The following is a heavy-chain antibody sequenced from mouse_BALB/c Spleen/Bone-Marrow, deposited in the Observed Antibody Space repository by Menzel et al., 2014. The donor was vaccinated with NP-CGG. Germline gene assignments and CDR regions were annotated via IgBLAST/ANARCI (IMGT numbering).Heavy chain of an antibody. J-gene: IGHJ4*01. CDR1: GFSLTSYG. Sequence: QVHVKQSGPGLVAPSQSLSITCTVSGFSLTSYGVHWVRQPPGKGLEWLGVIWAGGSTNYNSALMSRLSISKDNSKGQVFLKMNSLQTDDTAMYYCARDYYGSLYVMDYWGQGASVTVSS. CDR2: IWAGGST. V-gene: IGHV2-9*02. CDR3: ARDYYGSLYVMDY. D-gene: IGHD1-1*01.